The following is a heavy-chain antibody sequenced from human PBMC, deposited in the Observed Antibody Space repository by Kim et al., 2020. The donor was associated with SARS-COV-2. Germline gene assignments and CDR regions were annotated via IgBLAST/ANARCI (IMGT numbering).Heavy chain of an antibody. CDR3: ARAGTMVRGATFDY. Sequence: NPSLKRRVTVSVDTSKNQFSLKLSSVTAADTAVYYCARAGTMVRGATFDYWGQGTLVTVSS. J-gene: IGHJ4*02. D-gene: IGHD3-10*01. V-gene: IGHV4-59*01.